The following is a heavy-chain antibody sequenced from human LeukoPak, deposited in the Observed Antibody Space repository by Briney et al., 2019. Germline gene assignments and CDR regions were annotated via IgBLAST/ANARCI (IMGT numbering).Heavy chain of an antibody. J-gene: IGHJ4*02. CDR1: GGSISSGGYN. V-gene: IGHV4-31*03. CDR3: ATTVGSYFDY. CDR2: IYYSGST. D-gene: IGHD3-16*01. Sequence: SQTLSLTCTVSGGSISSGGYNWSWIRQHPGKGLEWIGYIYYSGSTYYNPSLKSRVTMSVDTSENQFSLKLNSVTAADTAVYYCATTVGSYFDYWSQGTLVTVSS.